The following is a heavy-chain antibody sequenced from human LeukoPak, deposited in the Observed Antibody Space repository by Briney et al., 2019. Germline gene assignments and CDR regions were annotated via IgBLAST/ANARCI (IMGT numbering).Heavy chain of an antibody. CDR3: ATVYCSSTSCYPLAAFDI. V-gene: IGHV1-69*13. J-gene: IGHJ3*02. CDR1: GGTFSSYA. D-gene: IGHD2-2*01. CDR2: IIPIFGTA. Sequence: GASVKVSCKASGGTFSSYAISWVRQAPGQGLEWMGGIIPIFGTANYAQKFQGGVTITADESTSTAYMELSSLRSEDTAVYYCATVYCSSTSCYPLAAFDIWGQGTMVTVSS.